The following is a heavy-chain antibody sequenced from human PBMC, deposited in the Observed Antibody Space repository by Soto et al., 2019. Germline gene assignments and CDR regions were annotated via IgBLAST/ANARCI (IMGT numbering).Heavy chain of an antibody. D-gene: IGHD2-15*01. V-gene: IGHV1-18*01. Sequence: ASVKVSCKASGYTFTSYGISWVRQAPGQGLEWMGWISAYNGNTNYAQKLQGRVTMTTDTSTSTAYMELRSLRSDDTAVYYCGVGYCSGGSCYQLDYWGQGTLVTVSS. CDR2: ISAYNGNT. CDR1: GYTFTSYG. CDR3: GVGYCSGGSCYQLDY. J-gene: IGHJ4*02.